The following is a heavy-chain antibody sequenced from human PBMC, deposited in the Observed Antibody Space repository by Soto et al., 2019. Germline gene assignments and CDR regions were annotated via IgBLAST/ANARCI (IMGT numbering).Heavy chain of an antibody. D-gene: IGHD3-22*01. Sequence: ASVKVSCKASGYTFTGYYMHWVRQAPGQGLEWMGWINPNSGGTNYAQKFQGWVTMTRDTSISTAYMELSRLRSDDTAVYYCARDYYDSSGYYYYFDSWGQGALVTVSS. V-gene: IGHV1-2*04. J-gene: IGHJ4*02. CDR3: ARDYYDSSGYYYYFDS. CDR1: GYTFTGYY. CDR2: INPNSGGT.